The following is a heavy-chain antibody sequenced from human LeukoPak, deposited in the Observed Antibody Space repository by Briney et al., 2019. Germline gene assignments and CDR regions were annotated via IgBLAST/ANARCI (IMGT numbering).Heavy chain of an antibody. Sequence: SETLSLTCTVSGGSISSSSYSWGWIRQPPGKGLEWIGSIYYSVSFYYNPSLKSRVTISVDTSKNQFSLKLSSVTAADTAVYYCARAYYDSKAAFDIWGQGTMVTVSS. D-gene: IGHD3-22*01. CDR3: ARAYYDSKAAFDI. J-gene: IGHJ3*02. CDR2: IYYSVSF. V-gene: IGHV4-39*01. CDR1: GGSISSSSYS.